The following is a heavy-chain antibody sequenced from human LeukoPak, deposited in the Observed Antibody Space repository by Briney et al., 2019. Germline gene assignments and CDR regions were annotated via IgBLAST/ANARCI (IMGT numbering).Heavy chain of an antibody. V-gene: IGHV3-30*02. D-gene: IGHD3-10*01. CDR3: AKSMVRGPFDY. CDR1: GFTFSNFG. CDR2: IRFDGTSE. J-gene: IGHJ4*02. Sequence: GGSLRLSCAASGFTFSNFGMHWVRQAPGKGLEWVAFIRFDGTSEFYADSVKARFTISRDNSQNTLYVQMNSLRAEDTAVYYCAKSMVRGPFDYWGQGTLVTVSS.